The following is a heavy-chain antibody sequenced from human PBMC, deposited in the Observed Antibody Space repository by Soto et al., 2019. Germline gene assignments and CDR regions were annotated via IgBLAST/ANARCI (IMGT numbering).Heavy chain of an antibody. D-gene: IGHD6-13*01. V-gene: IGHV3-7*01. J-gene: IGHJ6*02. CDR3: ARIASTGRGWDV. Sequence: EVQLVESGGGLVQPGGSLRLSCAASGFTFSSHWMSWVRQAPVKGLEWVGNIKQDGSEQNYVDFVKGRFTISRDNANNSLYLQMNSLRAEDTAVYYCARIASTGRGWDVWGQGTTVVVSS. CDR2: IKQDGSEQ. CDR1: GFTFSSHW.